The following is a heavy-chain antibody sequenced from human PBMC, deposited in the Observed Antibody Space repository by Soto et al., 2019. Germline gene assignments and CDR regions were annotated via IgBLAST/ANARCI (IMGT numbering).Heavy chain of an antibody. CDR3: ARDSPYYDSSGYYPDY. CDR2: ISSSSTTI. CDR1: GFTFSTYS. J-gene: IGHJ4*02. D-gene: IGHD3-22*01. V-gene: IGHV3-48*02. Sequence: EVQLVDSGGGLVQPGGSLRLSCAASGFTFSTYSMNWVRQAPGKGLEWVLYISSSSTTIYYADSVKGRFTISRDSAKNSLYLQMNSLRDEDTAVYYCARDSPYYDSSGYYPDYWGQGTLVTVSS.